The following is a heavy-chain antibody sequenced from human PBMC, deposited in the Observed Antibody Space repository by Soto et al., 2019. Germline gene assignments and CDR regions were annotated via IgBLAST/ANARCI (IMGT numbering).Heavy chain of an antibody. CDR3: ARDPAGDYGH. J-gene: IGHJ4*02. D-gene: IGHD4-17*01. Sequence: PSETLSLTCNVSGGSVSDYYWIWIRQAPGKGLEWIGYIHERGVTNYNPSLKSRVTMSVDTSKNQFSLTLRSVHTADTAIYFCARDPAGDYGHWGRGTLVTVSS. V-gene: IGHV4-59*02. CDR2: IHERGVT. CDR1: GGSVSDYY.